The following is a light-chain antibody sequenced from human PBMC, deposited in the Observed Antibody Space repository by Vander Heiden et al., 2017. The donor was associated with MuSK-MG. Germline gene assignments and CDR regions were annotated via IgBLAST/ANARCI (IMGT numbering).Light chain of an antibody. CDR1: SSDVGGYNY. J-gene: IGLJ2*01. V-gene: IGLV2-8*01. CDR2: EVS. CDR3: SSYAGSNNLV. Sequence: QSALTPPPSASGSPGPSVTISCTGTSSDVGGYNYVSWYQQHPGKAPNLMIYEVSKRPSGVPDRFSGSKSGNTASLTVSGLQAEDEADYYCSSYAGSNNLVFGGGTKLTVL.